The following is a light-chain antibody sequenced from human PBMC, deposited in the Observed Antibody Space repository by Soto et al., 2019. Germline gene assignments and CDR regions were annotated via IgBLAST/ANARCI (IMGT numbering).Light chain of an antibody. J-gene: IGLJ2*01. Sequence: QSVLTQPASVAGSPGQSISISCTGSGSDIGSYDYVSWYQQHPGKAPRLIIFEVSYRPSGVSDRFSGSKSGNTASLTISGLQPEDEADYHCSSYTNTASLLLFGGGTQLTVL. CDR2: EVS. CDR3: SSYTNTASLLL. V-gene: IGLV2-14*01. CDR1: GSDIGSYDY.